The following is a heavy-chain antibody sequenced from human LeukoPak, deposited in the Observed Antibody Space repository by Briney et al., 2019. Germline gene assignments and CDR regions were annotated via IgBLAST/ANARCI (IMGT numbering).Heavy chain of an antibody. Sequence: ASVKVSCKASGYTFPSYDINWVRQATGQGLEWMGWMNPNSGNTGYAQKFQGRVTMTRNTSISTAYMELSSLRSEDTAVYYCARSKNSSSWLAYYYYGMDVWGQGTTVTASS. V-gene: IGHV1-8*01. CDR1: GYTFPSYD. CDR2: MNPNSGNT. D-gene: IGHD6-13*01. CDR3: ARSKNSSSWLAYYYYGMDV. J-gene: IGHJ6*02.